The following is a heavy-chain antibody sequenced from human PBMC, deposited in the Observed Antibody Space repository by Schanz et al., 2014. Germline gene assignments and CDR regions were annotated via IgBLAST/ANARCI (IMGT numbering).Heavy chain of an antibody. CDR1: GFTFRSYA. CDR2: ISSDGSKK. J-gene: IGHJ4*02. Sequence: QVQLVESGGCVVQPGKSLRLSCAASGFTFRSYAVHWVRQTPGKGLEWLAVISSDGSKKYYADSVKGRFTISRDNAKNTLYLQMNSLRAEDTAVYYCVRDTDYHFDYWGQGTLVTVSS. V-gene: IGHV3-30*04. D-gene: IGHD4-17*01. CDR3: VRDTDYHFDY.